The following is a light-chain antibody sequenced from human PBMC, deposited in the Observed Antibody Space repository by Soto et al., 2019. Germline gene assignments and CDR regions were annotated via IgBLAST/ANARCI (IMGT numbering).Light chain of an antibody. Sequence: DIQMTQSPSSVSASVGDRVTITCRASQGISSCLAWYQQKPGEAAKRLIYAASSLQSGVPSRFSGSGAGTDFTLTISSLQPEDFATYYCQQANSFPLTFGGGTKVDI. CDR3: QQANSFPLT. CDR1: QGISSC. J-gene: IGKJ4*01. CDR2: AAS. V-gene: IGKV1-12*01.